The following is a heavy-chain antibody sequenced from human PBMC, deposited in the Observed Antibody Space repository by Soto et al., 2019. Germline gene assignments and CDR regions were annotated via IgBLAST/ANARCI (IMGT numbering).Heavy chain of an antibody. CDR1: GGSISSGGYS. Sequence: QLQLQESGSGLVKPSQTLSLTCAVSGGSISSGGYSWSWIRQPPGKGLEWIGYIYHSGSTYYNPSLKSRVTISVDRSKNQFSLKLSSVTAADTAVYYCARVVCSSTSCYVWGEIVGAFDIWGQGTMVTVSS. J-gene: IGHJ3*02. CDR3: ARVVCSSTSCYVWGEIVGAFDI. D-gene: IGHD2-2*01. CDR2: IYHSGST. V-gene: IGHV4-30-2*01.